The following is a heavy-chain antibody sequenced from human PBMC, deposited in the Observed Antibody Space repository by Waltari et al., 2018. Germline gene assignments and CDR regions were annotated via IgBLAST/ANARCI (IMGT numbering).Heavy chain of an antibody. J-gene: IGHJ4*02. D-gene: IGHD6-6*01. Sequence: QVQLVESGGGVVQPGGSLRLSCAASGFSFSTHGMHWVRQAPGKGLEGVAFIQQDEANYFYADSVQGRFTISRDISANTLYLQMNSLRPEDTAMYYCAKDDPVLHYWGQGTLVTVSS. CDR3: AKDDPVLHY. CDR2: IQQDEANY. V-gene: IGHV3-30*02. CDR1: GFSFSTHG.